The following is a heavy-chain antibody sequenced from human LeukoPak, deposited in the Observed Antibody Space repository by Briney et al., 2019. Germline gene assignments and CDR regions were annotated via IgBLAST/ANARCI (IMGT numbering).Heavy chain of an antibody. D-gene: IGHD6-13*01. CDR1: GLSVRGSY. CDR2: IYSGDRT. J-gene: IGHJ4*02. Sequence: GGSLRLSCVASGLSVRGSYMSWVRQAPGKGLEWVSVIYSGDRTYYADSVKGRFTISRDTPKNTLYLQMNNLRADDTAMYYCTRDLTGTTWSENDYWGQGTLVTISS. CDR3: TRDLTGTTWSENDY. V-gene: IGHV3-53*01.